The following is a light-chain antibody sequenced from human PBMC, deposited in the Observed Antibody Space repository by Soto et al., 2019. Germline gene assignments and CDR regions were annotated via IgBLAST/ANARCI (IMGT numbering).Light chain of an antibody. CDR2: GAS. Sequence: EIVLTQSPGTLSLSPGESATLSCRASQSVSSSYLAWYQQKPGQAPRLLIYGASSRATGIPDRFSGSGSGADFTLTISRLEPEDFAVYYCQQYDSSPITSGQGTRLEIK. J-gene: IGKJ5*01. CDR3: QQYDSSPIT. CDR1: QSVSSSY. V-gene: IGKV3-20*01.